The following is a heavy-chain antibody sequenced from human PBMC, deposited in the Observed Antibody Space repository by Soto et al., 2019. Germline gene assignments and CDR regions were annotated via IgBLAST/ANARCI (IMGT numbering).Heavy chain of an antibody. J-gene: IGHJ4*02. V-gene: IGHV4-34*01. Sequence: SETLSLTCAVYGGSFSGYYWSWIRQPPGKGLEWIGEINHSGSTNYNPSLKSRVTISVDTSKNQFSLKLSSVTAADTAVYYCASIGIRLKGIAVAGTSGSGDWGQGTLVTVSS. D-gene: IGHD6-19*01. CDR2: INHSGST. CDR1: GGSFSGYY. CDR3: ASIGIRLKGIAVAGTSGSGD.